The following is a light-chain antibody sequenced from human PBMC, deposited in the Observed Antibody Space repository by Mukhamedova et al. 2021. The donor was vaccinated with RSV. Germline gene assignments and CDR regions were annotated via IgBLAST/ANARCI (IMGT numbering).Light chain of an antibody. CDR1: QSVSSN. CDR2: GAS. CDR3: QQRSNWPPLT. Sequence: GERATLSCRASQSVSSNLAWYQQKPGQAPRLLIYGASTRATGIPARFSGSGSGTDFTLTISSLEPEDFAVYYCQQRSNWPPLTFG. V-gene: IGKV3-11*01. J-gene: IGKJ4*01.